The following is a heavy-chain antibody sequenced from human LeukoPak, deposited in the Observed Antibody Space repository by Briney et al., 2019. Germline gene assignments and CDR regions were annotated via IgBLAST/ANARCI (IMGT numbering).Heavy chain of an antibody. J-gene: IGHJ4*02. V-gene: IGHV4-59*01. CDR3: ARAGYSYGTGYYFDY. D-gene: IGHD5-18*01. CDR2: IYYTGAT. CDR1: GGSISSYY. Sequence: SETLSLTCTVSGGSISSYYWSWIRLPPGKGLEWIGHIYYTGATYYNPSLKSRVTISLDTSKNQFSLKLSSVTAADAAVYYCARAGYSYGTGYYFDYWGQGALVTVSS.